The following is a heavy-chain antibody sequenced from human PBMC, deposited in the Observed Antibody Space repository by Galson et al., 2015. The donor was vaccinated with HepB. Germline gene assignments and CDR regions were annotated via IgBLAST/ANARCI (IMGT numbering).Heavy chain of an antibody. V-gene: IGHV1-18*04. J-gene: IGHJ3*02. CDR3: ARALMAVADPLRGGNAFDI. Sequence: QSGAEVKKPGASVKVSCKASGYTFTSYGISWVRQAPGQGLEWMGWISAYNGNTNYAQKLQGRVTITTDTSTSTAYMELRSLRSDDTAVYYCARALMAVADPLRGGNAFDIWGQGTMVTVSS. CDR1: GYTFTSYG. D-gene: IGHD6-19*01. CDR2: ISAYNGNT.